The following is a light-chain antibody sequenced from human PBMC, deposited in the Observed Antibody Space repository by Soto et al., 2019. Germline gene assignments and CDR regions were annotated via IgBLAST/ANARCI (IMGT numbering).Light chain of an antibody. CDR2: GAS. CDR3: QHHNNWPPT. Sequence: EIVMTQSPATLSVSPGERATLSCRASQSVSSNLAWYQQKPGQAPRLLIYGASTRATGIPARFSGSGSGTEFTLTISSLQSEDFAVYYCQHHNNWPPTFGQGTRLEIK. J-gene: IGKJ5*01. CDR1: QSVSSN. V-gene: IGKV3-15*01.